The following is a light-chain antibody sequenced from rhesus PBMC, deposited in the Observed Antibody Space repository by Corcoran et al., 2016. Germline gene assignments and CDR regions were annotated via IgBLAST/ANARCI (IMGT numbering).Light chain of an antibody. J-gene: IGLJ1*01. CDR2: YDS. V-gene: IGLV3-36*02. CDR3: QVWDSSSDHYI. Sequence: SYDLIQPPSVSVSPGQTARITCGGDNIGSKNVHWYQQKSPQAPVLVIYYDSERPSGIPERFSGSKSGNTATLTISGVEAGDEADYYCQVWDSSSDHYIFGAGTRLTVL. CDR1: NIGSKN.